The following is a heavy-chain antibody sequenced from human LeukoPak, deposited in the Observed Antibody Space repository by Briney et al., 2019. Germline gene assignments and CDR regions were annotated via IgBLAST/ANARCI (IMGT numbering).Heavy chain of an antibody. J-gene: IGHJ4*02. CDR1: GFTFSSYV. CDR3: ARDPILVRGYFDY. V-gene: IGHV3-30-3*01. Sequence: GGSLRLSCAASGFTFSSYVMSWVRQAPGKGLEWVALISFDGSNKYYADSVKGRFTISRDNSKNTLHLQMNSLRPEDTAIYYCARDPILVRGYFDYWGQGTLVTVSS. CDR2: ISFDGSNK. D-gene: IGHD3-10*01.